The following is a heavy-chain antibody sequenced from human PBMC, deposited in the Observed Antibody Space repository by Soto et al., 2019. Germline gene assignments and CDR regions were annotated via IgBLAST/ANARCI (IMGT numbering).Heavy chain of an antibody. J-gene: IGHJ6*02. V-gene: IGHV1-18*01. CDR3: ATMGVYSRSTGGMDV. D-gene: IGHD6-13*01. CDR2: ISAYNGNT. Sequence: ASVKVSCKASGYTFTSYGISWVRQAPGQGLEWMGWISAYNGNTNYAQKLQGRVTMTTDTSTSTAYMELRSLRSDDTAVYYCATMGVYSRSTGGMDVWGQGTTVTVSS. CDR1: GYTFTSYG.